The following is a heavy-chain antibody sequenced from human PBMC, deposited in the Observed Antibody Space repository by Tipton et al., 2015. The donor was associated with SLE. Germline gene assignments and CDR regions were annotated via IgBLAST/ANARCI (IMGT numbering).Heavy chain of an antibody. CDR2: IYHSGSAA. J-gene: IGHJ4*02. CDR3: ARAGELSLYLDY. CDR1: AASISSANYY. D-gene: IGHD3-16*02. V-gene: IGHV4-30-4*08. Sequence: TLSLTCTVSAASISSANYYWSWIRQHPGKGLEWIGYIYHSGSAAYYNPSLKSRVTLSGDTSKNQFSLRLSSVTATDTAVYYCARAGELSLYLDYWGQGALVTVSS.